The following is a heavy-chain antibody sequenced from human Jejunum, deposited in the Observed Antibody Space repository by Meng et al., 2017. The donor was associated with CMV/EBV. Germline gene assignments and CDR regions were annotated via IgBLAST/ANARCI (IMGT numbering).Heavy chain of an antibody. J-gene: IGHJ4*02. D-gene: IGHD4-17*01. CDR1: FTFSNFA. CDR3: AKGRNGDNEPIDSDY. CDR2: ITGSGGST. V-gene: IGHV3-23*01. Sequence: FTFSNFAMSWVRQAPGKGLEWVFAITGSGGSTYYADSVKGRFTISRDNSKNTLYLQMNSLRAEDTAVYYCAKGRNGDNEPIDSDYWGQGTLVTVSS.